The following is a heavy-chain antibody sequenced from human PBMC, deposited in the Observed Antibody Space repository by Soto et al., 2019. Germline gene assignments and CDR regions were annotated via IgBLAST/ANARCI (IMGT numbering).Heavy chain of an antibody. CDR2: ISAYNGNT. V-gene: IGHV1-18*01. D-gene: IGHD3-9*01. J-gene: IGHJ4*02. CDR1: GYTFTSYG. CDR3: AREAPNYDTLTGNDY. Sequence: ASVKVSCKASGYTFTSYGISWVRQAPGQGLEWMGWISAYNGNTNYAQKLQGRVTMTTDTSTSTAYMELRSLRSDDTAVYYCAREAPNYDTLTGNDYWGQGTLVTVSS.